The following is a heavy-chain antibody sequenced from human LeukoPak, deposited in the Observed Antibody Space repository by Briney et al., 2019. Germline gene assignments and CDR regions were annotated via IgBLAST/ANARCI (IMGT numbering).Heavy chain of an antibody. CDR1: GYSFTSYW. CDR2: IYPGDSDT. CDR3: ARLGCTSAACYRPPQCYYYYMDV. V-gene: IGHV5-51*01. J-gene: IGHJ6*03. D-gene: IGHD2-8*02. Sequence: GESLKISCKGSGYSFTSYWIGWVRQMPGKGLEWMGIIYPGDSDTRYSPSFQGQVTISADKSISTAYLQWSSLKASDTAMYYCARLGCTSAACYRPPQCYYYYMDVWGKGTTVTVSS.